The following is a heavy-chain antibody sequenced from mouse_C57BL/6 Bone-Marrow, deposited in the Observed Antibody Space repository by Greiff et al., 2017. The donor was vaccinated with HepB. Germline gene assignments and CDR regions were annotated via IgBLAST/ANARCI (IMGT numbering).Heavy chain of an antibody. CDR1: GYTFTSYW. CDR2: IDPSDSYT. V-gene: IGHV1-50*01. D-gene: IGHD1-1*01. J-gene: IGHJ1*03. CDR3: ARFGSTVVARYWYFDV. Sequence: QVQLQQPGAELVKPGASVKLSCKASGYTFTSYWMQWVKQRPGQGLEWIGEIDPSDSYTNYNQKFKGKATLTVDTSSSTAYMQLSSLTSEDYAVYYCARFGSTVVARYWYFDVWGTGTTVTVSS.